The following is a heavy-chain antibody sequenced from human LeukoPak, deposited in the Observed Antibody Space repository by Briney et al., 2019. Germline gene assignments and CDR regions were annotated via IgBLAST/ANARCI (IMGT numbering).Heavy chain of an antibody. J-gene: IGHJ5*01. Sequence: PGGSLRLSCAASGFTFSYAWMTWVRQAPGKGLEWVGRIKSKSDGGTTDYAAPVKGRFSISRDDSKNTLYLQMNSLKSEDTGVYFCTTDGLYSIDSWGQGTLVTVPS. CDR1: GFTFSYAW. CDR3: TTDGLYSIDS. D-gene: IGHD6-13*01. V-gene: IGHV3-15*01. CDR2: IKSKSDGGTT.